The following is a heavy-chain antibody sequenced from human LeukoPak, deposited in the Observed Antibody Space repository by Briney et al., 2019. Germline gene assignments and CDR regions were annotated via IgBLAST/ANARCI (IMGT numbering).Heavy chain of an antibody. CDR3: ARRYDYGDYGGVDY. D-gene: IGHD4-17*01. CDR2: ISDSGSN. V-gene: IGHV4-59*11. Sequence: ASENLSLTCTVSGGSISSHYWSLIRQPPGKGLEWIGYISDSGSNVYNPPLKSRVTILGDTSKNQLSLKLSSVTAADTAVYYCARRYDYGDYGGVDYWGQGTLVTVSS. CDR1: GGSISSHY. J-gene: IGHJ4*02.